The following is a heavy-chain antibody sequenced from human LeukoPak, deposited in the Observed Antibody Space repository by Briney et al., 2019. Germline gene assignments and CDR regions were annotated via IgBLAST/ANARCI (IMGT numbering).Heavy chain of an antibody. J-gene: IGHJ4*02. Sequence: GASVKVSCKASGYTLTSYGISWVRQAPGQGLEWMGWISAYNGNTNYAQKLQGRVTMTTDTSTSTAYMELRSLRSDDTAVYYCARTTWVQLWPAGYYYFDYWGQGTLVTVSS. D-gene: IGHD5-18*01. CDR3: ARTTWVQLWPAGYYYFDY. CDR2: ISAYNGNT. V-gene: IGHV1-18*01. CDR1: GYTLTSYG.